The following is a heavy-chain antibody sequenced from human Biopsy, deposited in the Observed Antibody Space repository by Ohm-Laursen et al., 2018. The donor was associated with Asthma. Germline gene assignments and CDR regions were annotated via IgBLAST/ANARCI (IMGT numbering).Heavy chain of an antibody. CDR2: ISYDGSNK. CDR1: GFTFSSYA. V-gene: IGHV3-30-3*01. J-gene: IGHJ6*02. Sequence: SLRLSCSASGFTFSSYAMHWVRQAPGKGLEWVAVISYDGSNKYYADSVKGRFTISRDNSKNTLYLQMNSLRAKDTAVYYCARDKPSHIDYYYGMDVWGQGTTVTVSS. CDR3: ARDKPSHIDYYYGMDV.